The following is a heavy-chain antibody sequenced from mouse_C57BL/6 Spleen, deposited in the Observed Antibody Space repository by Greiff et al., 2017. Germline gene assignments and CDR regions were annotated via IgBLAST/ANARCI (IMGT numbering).Heavy chain of an antibody. CDR2: IRNKANNHAT. CDR1: GFTFSDAW. D-gene: IGHD1-1*01. J-gene: IGHJ1*03. CDR3: TRNLHYYGSSYGYFDV. Sequence: EVKLVESGGGLVQPGGSMKLSCAASGFTFSDAWMDWVRQSPEKGLEWVAEIRNKANNHATYYAESVKGRFTISRDDSKSSVYLQMNSLRAEDTGIYYCTRNLHYYGSSYGYFDVWGTGTTVTVAS. V-gene: IGHV6-6*01.